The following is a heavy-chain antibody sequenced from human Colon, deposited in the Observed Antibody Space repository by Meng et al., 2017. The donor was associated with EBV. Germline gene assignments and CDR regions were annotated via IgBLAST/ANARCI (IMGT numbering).Heavy chain of an antibody. D-gene: IGHD3-10*01. CDR2: IHPSGGST. V-gene: IGHV1-46*01. Sequence: QVQLVQPGAEVKKPGASVKVSCKASGYTFIDYYMHWVRQAPGQGLEWMGIIHPSGGSTSYAQKFQGRVTMTRDTSTSTVYMELSSLRSEDTAVYYCARAAGSFGYWGQGTLVTVSS. CDR3: ARAAGSFGY. J-gene: IGHJ4*02. CDR1: GYTFIDYY.